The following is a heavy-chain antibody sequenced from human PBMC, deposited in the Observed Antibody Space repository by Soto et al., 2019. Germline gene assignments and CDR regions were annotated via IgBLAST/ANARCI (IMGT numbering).Heavy chain of an antibody. Sequence: QVQLVQSGAEVKKPGASVTVSCKASGYRFSDYYLHWVRQAPGQGPERMGWMNPKSGDTKYAQKLKGRVTMTRDMSVRTAFMELNWLKSDDTAVYYCTRESGGATATLDYYYFYMDVWGIGTTVTVSS. J-gene: IGHJ6*03. CDR1: GYRFSDYY. V-gene: IGHV1-2*02. D-gene: IGHD5-12*01. CDR3: TRESGGATATLDYYYFYMDV. CDR2: MNPKSGDT.